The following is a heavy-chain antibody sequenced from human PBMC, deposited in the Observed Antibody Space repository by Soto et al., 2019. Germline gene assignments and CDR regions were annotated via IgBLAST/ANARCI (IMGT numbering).Heavy chain of an antibody. V-gene: IGHV2-5*02. CDR2: IYWDDDK. CDR3: AHRRGVRGARTHHFDY. Sequence: QITLKESGPTLVKPTQTLTLTCTFSGFSLSTSGVGVGWIRQPPGKALEWLALIYWDDDKRYSPSLKSRLTITKDTSKNQVVLTMTNMDPVDTATYYCAHRRGVRGARTHHFDYWGQGTLVTVSS. D-gene: IGHD3-10*01. CDR1: GFSLSTSGVG. J-gene: IGHJ4*02.